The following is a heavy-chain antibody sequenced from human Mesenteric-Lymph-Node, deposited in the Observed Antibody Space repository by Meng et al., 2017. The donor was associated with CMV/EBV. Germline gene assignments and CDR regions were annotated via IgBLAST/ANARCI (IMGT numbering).Heavy chain of an antibody. V-gene: IGHV3-20*04. Sequence: GGSLRLSCVVAGFKFDAEAMSWVRQVPGKGLEWVSGLNWNGVSAGYADSVKGRFIISRDNAKNTLYLQMNRLRAEDTALYYCARNKSNYLDSWGRGTLVTVSS. CDR3: ARNKSNYLDS. D-gene: IGHD3-10*01. J-gene: IGHJ4*02. CDR1: GFKFDAEA. CDR2: LNWNGVSA.